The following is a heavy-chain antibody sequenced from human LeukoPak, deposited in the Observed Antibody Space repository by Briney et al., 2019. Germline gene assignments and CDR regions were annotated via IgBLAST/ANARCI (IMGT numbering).Heavy chain of an antibody. V-gene: IGHV4-31*03. CDR1: GGSISSGGYY. Sequence: SSETLSLTCTVPGGSISSGGYYWSWIRQHPGKGLEWLGYIYYSVSTYYNPSLKSRVTISVDTSKNQFSLKLSSVTAADTAVYYCARVGYCSSTSCQSGYAFDIWGQGTMVTVSS. J-gene: IGHJ3*02. CDR2: IYYSVST. CDR3: ARVGYCSSTSCQSGYAFDI. D-gene: IGHD2-2*01.